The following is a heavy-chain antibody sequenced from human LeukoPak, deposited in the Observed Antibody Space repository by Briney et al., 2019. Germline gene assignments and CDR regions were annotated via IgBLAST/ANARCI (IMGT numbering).Heavy chain of an antibody. CDR3: AKYSNWYAQIDY. J-gene: IGHJ4*02. CDR1: GFTFSSYG. V-gene: IGHV3-30*18. D-gene: IGHD6-13*01. Sequence: GGSLRLSCAASGFTFSSYGMHWVRQAPGKGLEWVAVISFDGSTKYYADSVRGRFTISRDNSKNTLYLQMNSLRAEGTAVYYCAKYSNWYAQIDYWGQGTLVTVSS. CDR2: ISFDGSTK.